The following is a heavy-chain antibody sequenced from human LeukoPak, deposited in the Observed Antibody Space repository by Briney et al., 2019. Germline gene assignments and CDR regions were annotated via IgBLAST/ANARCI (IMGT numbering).Heavy chain of an antibody. V-gene: IGHV1-2*02. Sequence: RWASVTVSCKASGYTFTGYYMHWVRQAPGQGLEWMGWINPNSGGTNYAQKFQGRVTMTRDTSISTAYMELSRLRSDDTAVYYCARWGELLRGFDYWGQGTLVTVSS. J-gene: IGHJ4*02. D-gene: IGHD1-26*01. CDR2: INPNSGGT. CDR3: ARWGELLRGFDY. CDR1: GYTFTGYY.